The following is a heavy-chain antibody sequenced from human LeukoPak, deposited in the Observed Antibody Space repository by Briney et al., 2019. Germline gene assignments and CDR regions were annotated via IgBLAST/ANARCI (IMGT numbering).Heavy chain of an antibody. V-gene: IGHV3-48*03. CDR3: ARDSSTVTIPFDY. CDR1: GFTFSSYE. D-gene: IGHD4-17*01. J-gene: IGHJ4*02. Sequence: GSLRLSCAASGFTFSSYEMNWVRQAPGKGLEWVSYISSSGSTIYYADSVKGRFTISRDNAKNSLYLQMNSLRAEDTAVYYCARDSSTVTIPFDYWGQGTLVTVSS. CDR2: ISSSGSTI.